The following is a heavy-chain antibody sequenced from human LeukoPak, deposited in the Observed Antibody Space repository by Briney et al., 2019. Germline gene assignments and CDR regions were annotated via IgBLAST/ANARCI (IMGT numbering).Heavy chain of an antibody. J-gene: IGHJ3*02. D-gene: IGHD3-16*01. V-gene: IGHV3-23*01. CDR1: GFTFSTYA. CDR3: TTGGLYGLDAFDI. CDR2: ISGSGGTT. Sequence: GGSLRPSCAASGFTFSTYAMSWARQAPGKGLEWVSTISGSGGTTFYADSVKGRFTTSRDNSKNTLYLQMNSLEIEDTAVYYCTTGGLYGLDAFDIWGQGTMVTVSS.